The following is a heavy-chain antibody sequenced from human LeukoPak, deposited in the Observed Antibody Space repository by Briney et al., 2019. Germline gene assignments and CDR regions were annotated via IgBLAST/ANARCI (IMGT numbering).Heavy chain of an antibody. CDR2: INSGGGT. CDR1: GGSFRGYY. J-gene: IGHJ4*02. V-gene: IGHV4-34*01. D-gene: IGHD3-22*01. CDR3: ARGRNYFESSGYYYYFDY. Sequence: ASDTLSLTCAVSGGSFRGYYWNWIRQPPGKGLEWAGGINSGGGTSYNPSLKSRLTLSVDTSKYQFSLKLNSVTAADTAVYYCARGRNYFESSGYYYYFDYWGQGTLVTVAS.